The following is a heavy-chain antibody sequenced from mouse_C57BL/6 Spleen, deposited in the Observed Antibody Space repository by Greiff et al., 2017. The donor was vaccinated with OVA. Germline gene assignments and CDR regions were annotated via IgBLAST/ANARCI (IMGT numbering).Heavy chain of an antibody. CDR1: GFNIKDDY. V-gene: IGHV14-4*01. CDR2: IDPENGDT. CDR3: TIPPYYYGSSYWYFDV. Sequence: EVQLQQSGAELVRPGASVKLSCTASGFNIKDDYMHWVKQRPEQGLEWIGWIDPENGDTEYASKFPGKATITADTSSNTAYLQLSSLTAEDTAVYYCTIPPYYYGSSYWYFDVWGTGTTVTVSS. J-gene: IGHJ1*03. D-gene: IGHD1-1*01.